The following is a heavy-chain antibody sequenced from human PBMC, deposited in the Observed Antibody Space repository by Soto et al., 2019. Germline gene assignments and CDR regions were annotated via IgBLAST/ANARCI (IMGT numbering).Heavy chain of an antibody. D-gene: IGHD6-19*01. V-gene: IGHV1-3*01. CDR2: INAGNGNT. Sequence: QVQLVQSGAEVKKPGASVKVSCKASGYNFTSYAMQWVRQAPGQRLEWRGWINAGNGNTKYSQKFQGRVTITRYTSASTGYMELSSMRSEDTAVYYCARDLGGWTDYWGQGTLVTVSS. CDR1: GYNFTSYA. CDR3: ARDLGGWTDY. J-gene: IGHJ4*02.